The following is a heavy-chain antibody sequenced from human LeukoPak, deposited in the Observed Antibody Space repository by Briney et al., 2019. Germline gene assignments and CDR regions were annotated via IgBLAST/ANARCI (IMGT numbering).Heavy chain of an antibody. CDR2: ICYSGST. D-gene: IGHD4-23*01. J-gene: IGHJ4*02. CDR3: ASSLVDYGGNEPIDY. Sequence: SETLSLTCTVSGGSISSYYWSWIRQPPGKGLEWIGYICYSGSTNYNPSLKSRVTISVDTSKNQFSLKLSSVTAADTAVYYCASSLVDYGGNEPIDYWGQGTLVTVSS. V-gene: IGHV4-59*01. CDR1: GGSISSYY.